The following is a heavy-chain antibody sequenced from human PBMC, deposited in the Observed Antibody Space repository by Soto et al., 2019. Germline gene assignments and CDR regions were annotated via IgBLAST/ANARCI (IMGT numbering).Heavy chain of an antibody. CDR2: ISGSGGST. CDR3: EKGAPRVPTGYFAP. V-gene: IGHV3-23*01. CDR1: GFTFTTYA. J-gene: IGHJ5*02. Sequence: GGSLRLSCAASGFTFTTYAMTWVRQAPGKGLEWVSAISGSGGSTYYADSVKGRFTISRDNSKNTLYLQMNSLSADDTAVYFWEKGAPRVPTGYFAPGGQGPGVTVSS. D-gene: IGHD2-8*02.